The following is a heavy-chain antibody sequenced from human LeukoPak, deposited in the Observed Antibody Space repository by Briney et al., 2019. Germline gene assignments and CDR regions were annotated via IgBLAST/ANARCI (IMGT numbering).Heavy chain of an antibody. V-gene: IGHV1-18*01. CDR1: GYTFTGYG. CDR3: ARVAGAYDEDYFDY. Sequence: ASVKVSCKASGYTFTGYGISWVRQAPGQGLEWMGWISAYNGNTNYAQKLQGRVTMTTDTSTSTAYTELRSLGSDDTAVYHCARVAGAYDEDYFDYWGQGTLVTVSS. CDR2: ISAYNGNT. D-gene: IGHD1-26*01. J-gene: IGHJ4*02.